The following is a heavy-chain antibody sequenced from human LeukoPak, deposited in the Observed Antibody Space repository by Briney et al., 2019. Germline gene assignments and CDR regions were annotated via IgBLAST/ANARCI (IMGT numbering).Heavy chain of an antibody. CDR3: AREGGYCSSTSCYHPAFDY. D-gene: IGHD2-2*01. V-gene: IGHV4-31*03. CDR2: LYYSGST. J-gene: IGHJ4*02. CDR1: GGSISSGGYY. Sequence: SQTLSLTCTVSGGSISSGGYYWSWIRPPPGKGLEWIGYLYYSGSTYYNPSLKSRVTISVDTYKTQFSLKLNSVTAADTAVYYCAREGGYCSSTSCYHPAFDYWGQGTLVTVSA.